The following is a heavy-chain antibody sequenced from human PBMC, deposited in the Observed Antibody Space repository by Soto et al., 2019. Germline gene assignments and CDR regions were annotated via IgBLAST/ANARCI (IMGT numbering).Heavy chain of an antibody. CDR1: GFTVSSND. V-gene: IGHV3-66*01. D-gene: IGHD7-27*01. J-gene: IGHJ4*02. Sequence: EVQLVESGGGLVQPGGSLRLSCAASGFTVSSNDMSWVRQAPGKGLEWVSVIYSGGSTDYADSVKGRFTISRDNSQNTLYLPMNSLRAEDTAVDYCASDLGMGGACGYWGQGTLVAVSS. CDR2: IYSGGST. CDR3: ASDLGMGGACGY.